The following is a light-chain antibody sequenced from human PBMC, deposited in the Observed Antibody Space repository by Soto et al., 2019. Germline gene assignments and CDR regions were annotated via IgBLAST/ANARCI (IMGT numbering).Light chain of an antibody. CDR2: DAS. J-gene: IGKJ1*01. CDR1: QSISSR. CDR3: QQYNSYVWT. Sequence: DIQMTQSPSTLSASVGDRVTITCRASQSISSRLAWYQQKPGKAPKLLIYDASSLEGGVPSRFSGSGSGTEFTLSISSLQPEDFATYYCQQYNSYVWTFGQGTKVEIK. V-gene: IGKV1-5*01.